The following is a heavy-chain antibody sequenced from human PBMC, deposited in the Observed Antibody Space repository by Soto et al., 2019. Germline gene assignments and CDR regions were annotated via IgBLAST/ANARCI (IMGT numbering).Heavy chain of an antibody. Sequence: EVQLVESGGGLVQPGGSLRLSCAASGFINSDHYMDWVRQAPGKGLEWVGRIRNKANSYTTDYAASVKGRFSISRDDSKNTLYLQMSSLKTEDTAVYYCGRAGGTPPESWGQGTLVTVSA. CDR2: IRNKANSYTT. CDR1: GFINSDHY. V-gene: IGHV3-72*01. J-gene: IGHJ5*02. D-gene: IGHD2-15*01. CDR3: GRAGGTPPES.